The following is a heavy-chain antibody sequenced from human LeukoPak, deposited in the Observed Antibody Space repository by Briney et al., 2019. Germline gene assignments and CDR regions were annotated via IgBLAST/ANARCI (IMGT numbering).Heavy chain of an antibody. D-gene: IGHD3-22*01. CDR3: ARDYYDSSGYSY. CDR1: GDTFINYG. J-gene: IGHJ4*02. Sequence: ASVNVSCKASGDTFINYGISWVRQAPGQGLEWMGWMNPNSGNTGYAQKFQGRVTMTRNTSISTAYMELSSLRSEDTAVYYCARDYYDSSGYSYWGQGTLVTVSS. CDR2: MNPNSGNT. V-gene: IGHV1-8*01.